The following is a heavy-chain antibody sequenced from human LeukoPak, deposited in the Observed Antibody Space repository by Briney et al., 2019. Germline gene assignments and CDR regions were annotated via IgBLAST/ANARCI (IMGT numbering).Heavy chain of an antibody. D-gene: IGHD3-10*01. CDR1: GFTFSSYS. J-gene: IGHJ6*03. Sequence: GGSLRLSCAASGFTFSSYSMNWVRQAPGKGLEWVSSISSSSSYIYYADSVKGRFTISRDNAKNSLYLQMNSLRAEDTAVYYCARDESGGAYYYMDVWGKGTTVTVSS. V-gene: IGHV3-21*01. CDR2: ISSSSSYI. CDR3: ARDESGGAYYYMDV.